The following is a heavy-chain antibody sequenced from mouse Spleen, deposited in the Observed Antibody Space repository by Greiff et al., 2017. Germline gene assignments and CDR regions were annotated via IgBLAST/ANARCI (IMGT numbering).Heavy chain of an antibody. V-gene: IGHV5-17*01. CDR3: ARNYDGSFDY. J-gene: IGHJ2*01. Sequence: EVKLMESGGGLVKPGGSLKLSCAASGFTFSDYGMHWVRQAPEKGLEWVAYLSSGSSTIYYADTVKGRFTISRDNAKNTLFLQMTSLRSEDTAMYYCARNYDGSFDYWGQGTTLTVSS. CDR2: LSSGSSTI. CDR1: GFTFSDYG. D-gene: IGHD2-1*01.